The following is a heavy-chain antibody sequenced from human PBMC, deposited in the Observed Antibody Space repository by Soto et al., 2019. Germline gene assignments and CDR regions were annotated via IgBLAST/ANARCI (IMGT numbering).Heavy chain of an antibody. CDR1: GYTFTNNG. V-gene: IGHV1-18*04. D-gene: IGHD3-3*01. CDR2: ISPYNDNA. J-gene: IGHJ6*02. Sequence: QVHLVQSGAEVKKPGASVKVSCKASGYTFTNNGITWVRQAPGQGLEWMGWISPYNDNANNAQKFQGRITMTTDTSTSTAYMELRSLRSDDTAVYYCARGPYDFWSGAYYYFAMDVWGQGTTVTVSS. CDR3: ARGPYDFWSGAYYYFAMDV.